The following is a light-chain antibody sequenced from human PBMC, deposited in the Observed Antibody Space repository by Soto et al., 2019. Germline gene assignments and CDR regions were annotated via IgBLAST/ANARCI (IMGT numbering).Light chain of an antibody. J-gene: IGKJ2*01. CDR1: QSISSW. CDR2: DAS. Sequence: DIRMTQSPSTLSASVGDRVTITCRASQSISSWLAWYQQKPGKAPKLLIYDASILESGVPSRFSGSRSGTEFTLTISSLQPDDFATYYCQQYKSYTPYTIGQGTKVEIK. CDR3: QQYKSYTPYT. V-gene: IGKV1-5*01.